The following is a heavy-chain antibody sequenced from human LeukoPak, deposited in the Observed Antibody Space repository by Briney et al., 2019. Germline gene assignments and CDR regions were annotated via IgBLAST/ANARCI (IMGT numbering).Heavy chain of an antibody. CDR1: GGSISSYY. V-gene: IGHV4-59*01. Sequence: SETLSLTCTVSGGSISSYYWSWIRQPPGKGLEWIGYIYYSGTTYYIPSLKSRVTISVDPSKNQVSLKLSSVPAADTAVYYCAREDYCSGGSCYSGYFQHWGQGTLVTVSS. D-gene: IGHD2-15*01. CDR3: AREDYCSGGSCYSGYFQH. J-gene: IGHJ1*01. CDR2: IYYSGTT.